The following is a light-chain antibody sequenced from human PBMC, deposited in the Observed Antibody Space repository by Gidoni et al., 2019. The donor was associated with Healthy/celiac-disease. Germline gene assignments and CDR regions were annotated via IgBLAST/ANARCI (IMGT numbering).Light chain of an antibody. V-gene: IGKV1-9*01. Sequence: IQLTQSPSSLAASVGDRVTITCRASQGISSYLAWYQQKPGKAPKLLIYAASTLQSGVPSRFSGSGSGTDFTLTISSLQPEDFATYYCQQLNSYPSFGQXTKVEIK. J-gene: IGKJ1*01. CDR3: QQLNSYPS. CDR2: AAS. CDR1: QGISSY.